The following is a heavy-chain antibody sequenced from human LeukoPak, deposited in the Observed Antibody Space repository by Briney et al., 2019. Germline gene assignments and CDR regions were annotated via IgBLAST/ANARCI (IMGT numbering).Heavy chain of an antibody. J-gene: IGHJ6*02. V-gene: IGHV3-23*01. Sequence: GGSLRLSCAASGFTFSSYAMSWVLQAPGKGLEWVSAISGSGSSTFYADSVKGRFTISRDHSKNTLYLQMNSLRAEDTAVYYCAKTSGSAYYYYYYYAMDVWGQGTTVTVSS. CDR2: ISGSGSST. CDR1: GFTFSSYA. D-gene: IGHD3-10*01. CDR3: AKTSGSAYYYYYYYAMDV.